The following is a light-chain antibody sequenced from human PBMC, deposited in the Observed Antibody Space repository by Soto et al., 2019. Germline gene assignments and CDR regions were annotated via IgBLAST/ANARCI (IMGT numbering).Light chain of an antibody. CDR3: QYYGTSPKP. CDR2: DAS. CDR1: QNINRW. J-gene: IGKJ1*01. V-gene: IGKV1-5*01. Sequence: DIQMTQSPSTLSASVGDRVTITCRASQNINRWLAWYQRKPGKAPILLIYDASSLKSGAPSRFSGSGSGTEFTLTISRLEPEDFAVYYCQYYGTSPKPFGQGTKVDIK.